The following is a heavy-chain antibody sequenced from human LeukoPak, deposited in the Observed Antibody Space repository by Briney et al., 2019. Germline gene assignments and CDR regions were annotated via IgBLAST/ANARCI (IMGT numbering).Heavy chain of an antibody. J-gene: IGHJ4*02. V-gene: IGHV3-30*02. CDR2: IRYDGSNK. CDR1: GFTFSSYG. CDR3: ATSPPPPWIQLWFSGGAPFFDY. D-gene: IGHD5-18*01. Sequence: GGSLRLSCAASGFTFSSYGMHWVRQAPGKGLEWVAFIRYDGSNKYYADSVKGRFTISRDNSKNTLYLQMNSLRAEDTAVYYCATSPPPPWIQLWFSGGAPFFDYGGREPWVTVPS.